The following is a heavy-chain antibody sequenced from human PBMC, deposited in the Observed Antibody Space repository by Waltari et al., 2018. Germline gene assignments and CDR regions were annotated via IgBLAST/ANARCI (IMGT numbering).Heavy chain of an antibody. J-gene: IGHJ4*02. Sequence: EVELVESGGGSVQPGGTLRLSCVASVCGLTLDAYTMAWGRQARGKGLEWVSSISGSGDEIKYVDSVKGRFTVSRDNFKNTVYLQMTRLRAEDTAVYYCAKEYGIIGNYDYWGQGTLVSVSS. CDR2: ISGSGDEI. CDR3: AKEYGIIGNYDY. V-gene: IGHV3-23*04. CDR1: VCGLTLDAYT. D-gene: IGHD1-20*01.